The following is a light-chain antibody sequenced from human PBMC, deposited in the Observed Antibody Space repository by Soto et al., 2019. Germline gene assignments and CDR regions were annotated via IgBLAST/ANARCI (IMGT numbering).Light chain of an antibody. CDR3: QQYDSSPWT. CDR2: GAS. Sequence: EIVMTQSPAILSLSPGERATLSCRASQSVSSNLAWYQQKPGQAPRLLIYGASDRATGIPDRFSGSGSGTDFTLTISRLEPEDFAVYYCQQYDSSPWTFGQGTKVDIK. J-gene: IGKJ1*01. CDR1: QSVSSN. V-gene: IGKV3-20*01.